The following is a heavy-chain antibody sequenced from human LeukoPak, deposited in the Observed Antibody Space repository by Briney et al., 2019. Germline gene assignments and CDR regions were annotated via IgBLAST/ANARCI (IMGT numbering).Heavy chain of an antibody. CDR1: GFTFSSYW. V-gene: IGHV3-74*01. CDR2: INSDGSST. CDR3: ARGIMITFGGSLDY. D-gene: IGHD3-16*01. Sequence: PGGSLRLSCAASGFTFSSYWMHWVRQAPGKGLVWVSRINSDGSSTSYADSVKGRFTISRDNAKNTLHLQMNSLRAEDTAVYYCARGIMITFGGSLDYWGQGTLVTVSS. J-gene: IGHJ4*02.